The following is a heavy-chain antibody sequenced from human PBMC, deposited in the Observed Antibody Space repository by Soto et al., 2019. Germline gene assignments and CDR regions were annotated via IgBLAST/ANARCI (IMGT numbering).Heavy chain of an antibody. CDR2: INHSGNT. J-gene: IGHJ5*02. D-gene: IGHD2-21*01. Sequence: SETLSLTCAVSGASLSDNSSNWLRQPPGKGLEWIGEINHSGNTNYNPSLRSRVTKSIDTSKNQLSLNLRSVSAADTAVYYCAQGRGEFDAWGQGTPVTVSS. CDR3: AQGRGEFDA. CDR1: GASLSDNS. V-gene: IGHV4-34*01.